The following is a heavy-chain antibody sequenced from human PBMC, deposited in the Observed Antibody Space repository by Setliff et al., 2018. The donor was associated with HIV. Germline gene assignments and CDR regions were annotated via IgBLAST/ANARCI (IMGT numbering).Heavy chain of an antibody. CDR1: GYTFTNHW. CDR2: IYPGDSDV. D-gene: IGHD2-15*01. Sequence: GESLKISCQASGYTFTNHWIGWVRQMPGEGLEWMAIIYPGDSDVRYNPSFQGQVTVSVDKSINTAYLQWSSLKAFDTATYYCAREHRLCSGERCVLPDYWGQGTLVTVSS. V-gene: IGHV5-51*01. J-gene: IGHJ4*02. CDR3: AREHRLCSGERCVLPDY.